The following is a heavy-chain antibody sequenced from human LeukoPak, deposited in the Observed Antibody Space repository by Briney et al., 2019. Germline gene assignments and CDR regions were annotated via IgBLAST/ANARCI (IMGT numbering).Heavy chain of an antibody. J-gene: IGHJ4*02. D-gene: IGHD6-19*01. Sequence: ASVKVSCKASGYTFTNYYLHWVRQAPGQGLEWMGIINPRDGTTTYAQKFRGRLTVTRDTSTVYMELSSLRSGDTAVYYCARGISVGVHDYWGQGTLVSVSS. CDR3: ARGISVGVHDY. CDR2: INPRDGTT. CDR1: GYTFTNYY. V-gene: IGHV1-46*01.